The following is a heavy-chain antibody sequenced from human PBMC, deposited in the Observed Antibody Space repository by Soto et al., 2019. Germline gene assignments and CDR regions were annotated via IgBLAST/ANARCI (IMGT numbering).Heavy chain of an antibody. Sequence: QVQLVQSGAEVKKPGSSVKVSCKASGGTFSSYTISWVRQAPGQGLEWMGRIIPILGIANYAQKFQGRVTITADKSTSTADMELSSLRSEDTAVYYCAREVRVTGTTGWFDPWGQGTLVTVSS. V-gene: IGHV1-69*08. CDR1: GGTFSSYT. D-gene: IGHD1-7*01. CDR3: AREVRVTGTTGWFDP. CDR2: IIPILGIA. J-gene: IGHJ5*02.